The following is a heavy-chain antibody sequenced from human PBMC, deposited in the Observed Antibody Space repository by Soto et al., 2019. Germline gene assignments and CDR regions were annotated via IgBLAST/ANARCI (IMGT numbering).Heavy chain of an antibody. CDR2: IFHSGST. CDR3: ARDLERTGTTQGDY. D-gene: IGHD1-1*01. CDR1: GGSISNSDW. J-gene: IGHJ4*02. Sequence: VRLQESGPGLVKPSGTLSLTCAVSGGSISNSDWWSWVRQPPGKGLEWIGEIFHSGSTNYNPSLKRLVTMSIDNSKNQFSLKLRSVTAADTAMYYCARDLERTGTTQGDYWGQGTLVTVSS. V-gene: IGHV4-4*02.